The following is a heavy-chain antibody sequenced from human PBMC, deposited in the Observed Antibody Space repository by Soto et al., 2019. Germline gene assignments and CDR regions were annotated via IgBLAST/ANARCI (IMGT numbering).Heavy chain of an antibody. J-gene: IGHJ5*02. CDR1: GYTFTGYY. Sequence: QVQLVQFGAEVKKLGASVKVSCKASGYTFTGYYMHWVRQAPGQGLEWMGWINPNSGGTNYAQKFKGRVTMTRDTSISTAYRELGRLRSDDTAVYYCARDRGIAARFVRGWNWFDPWCQGTLVTVSS. CDR2: INPNSGGT. CDR3: ARDRGIAARFVRGWNWFDP. D-gene: IGHD6-6*01. V-gene: IGHV1-2*02.